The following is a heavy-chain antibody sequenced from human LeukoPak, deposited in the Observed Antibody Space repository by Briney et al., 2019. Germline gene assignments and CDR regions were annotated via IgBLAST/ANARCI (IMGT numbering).Heavy chain of an antibody. CDR2: IQHGGTT. D-gene: IGHD3-16*01. CDR1: GFSFNGAW. Sequence: PGGSLRLSCATSGFSFNGAWLSWVRQAPGKGLEWIGRIQHGGTTDYAAPVKGRFTISRDDSKATLYLQMNSLKTEDTAIYYCTTVTHLYLGGQGTLVTLSS. CDR3: TTVTHLYL. J-gene: IGHJ4*02. V-gene: IGHV3-15*01.